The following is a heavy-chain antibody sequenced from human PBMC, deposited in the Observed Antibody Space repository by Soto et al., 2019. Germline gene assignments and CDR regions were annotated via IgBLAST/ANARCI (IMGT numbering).Heavy chain of an antibody. J-gene: IGHJ6*02. D-gene: IGHD1-1*01. CDR3: AGTPDYYYGMDV. V-gene: IGHV4-31*03. Sequence: PSETLSLTCTVSGDSISSGGYYWSWIRQLPGKGLEWIGYIYSNGYTYYNPSLESRVTISLDTSNNQFSLKLTSVTVADTAVYYCAGTPDYYYGMDVWGQGTTVTVS. CDR1: GDSISSGGYY. CDR2: IYSNGYT.